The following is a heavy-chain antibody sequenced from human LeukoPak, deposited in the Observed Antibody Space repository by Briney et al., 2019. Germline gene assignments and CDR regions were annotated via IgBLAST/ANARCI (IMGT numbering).Heavy chain of an antibody. Sequence: GGSLRLSCAASGFTFSSYEMNWVRQAPGKGLEWVSFITSSGNTMYYADSVKGRFTISRDNAKNSLYLHMNSLRADDTAVYYCARLRSKYWFDPWGQGTLVTVSS. CDR1: GFTFSSYE. V-gene: IGHV3-48*03. CDR3: ARLRSKYWFDP. J-gene: IGHJ5*02. CDR2: ITSSGNTM. D-gene: IGHD4-11*01.